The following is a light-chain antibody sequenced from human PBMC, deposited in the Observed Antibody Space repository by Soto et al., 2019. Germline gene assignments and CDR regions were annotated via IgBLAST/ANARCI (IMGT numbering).Light chain of an antibody. V-gene: IGKV2-30*01. J-gene: IGKJ5*01. Sequence: DVVMTQSPLSLPVTLGQAAPISCRSSQSLVYSDGNTYLNWFQQRPGQSPRLLIYGASTRASGIPARISGSGSGTEFTLTISSLQSEDGAVYYGQQYDYWQLSFGQGTRLEI. CDR3: QQYDYWQLS. CDR2: GAS. CDR1: QSLVYSDGNTY.